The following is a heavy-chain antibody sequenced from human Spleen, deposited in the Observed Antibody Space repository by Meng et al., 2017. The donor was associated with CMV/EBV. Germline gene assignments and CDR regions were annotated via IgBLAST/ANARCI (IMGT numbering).Heavy chain of an antibody. CDR2: MNPNSGNT. CDR3: AGIRYQPYYFDY. CDR1: GYTIISFD. J-gene: IGHJ4*02. V-gene: IGHV1-8*01. D-gene: IGHD1-14*01. Sequence: ASVKVSCKTSGYTIISFDINCVRQATGQGLEWMEWMNPNSGNTDYAQKFQGRVTISRNTSIITGYMELSSLRSEDTAVYYCAGIRYQPYYFDYWGQGTLVTVSS.